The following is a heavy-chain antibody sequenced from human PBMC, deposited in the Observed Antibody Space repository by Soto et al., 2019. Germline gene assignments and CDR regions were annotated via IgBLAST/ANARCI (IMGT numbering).Heavy chain of an antibody. J-gene: IGHJ4*02. CDR1: GFTFSSYA. D-gene: IGHD3-9*01. CDR3: AYYNRYFDWFGY. V-gene: IGHV3-30-3*01. CDR2: ISYDGSNK. Sequence: GGSLRLSCAASGFTFSSYAMHWVRQAPGKGLEWVAVISYDGSNKYYADSVKGRFTISRDNSKNTLYLQMNSLRAEDTAVYYCAYYNRYFDWFGYWGQGTLVTVSS.